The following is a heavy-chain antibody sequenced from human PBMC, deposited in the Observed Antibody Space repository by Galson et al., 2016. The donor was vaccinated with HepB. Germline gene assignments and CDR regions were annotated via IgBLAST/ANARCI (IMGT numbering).Heavy chain of an antibody. CDR3: AREGCAGDCPKWFDP. CDR2: IVPMFGAT. V-gene: IGHV1-69*13. J-gene: IGHJ5*01. Sequence: SVKVSCKASGGTFSTDGLSWVRQAPGQGLEWMGGIVPMFGATNYAQKFQVRVTITADESTNTAYMELSSLRSEDTAIYYCAREGCAGDCPKWFDPWGQGTLVTVSS. CDR1: GGTFSTDG. D-gene: IGHD2-21*02.